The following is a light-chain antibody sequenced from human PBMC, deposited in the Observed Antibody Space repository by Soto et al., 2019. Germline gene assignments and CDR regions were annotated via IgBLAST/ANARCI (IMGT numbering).Light chain of an antibody. Sequence: SPATLSLNQRERATLTCRASQSVSSTYLAWYQQKPGQAPRLLIYGASSRATGIPDRFSGSGSGTDFTHTISRLEPEDFALYYCQDYAFLPRTFGQGAMVAI. V-gene: IGKV3-20*01. J-gene: IGKJ1*01. CDR1: QSVSSTY. CDR2: GAS. CDR3: QDYAFLPRT.